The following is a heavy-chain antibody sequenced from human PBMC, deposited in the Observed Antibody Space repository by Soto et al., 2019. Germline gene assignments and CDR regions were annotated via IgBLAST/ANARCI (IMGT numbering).Heavy chain of an antibody. Sequence: QVQLQESGPGLVEPSQTLSLTCTVSGDSISNGYYTWSWIRQPPGKDLEWIGHIYNSVNTYSNPSLKXRXPXPXXTSKNQFSLKLSSVTAADPAVYYCARGPSGDKVDYWGQGTLVTVSS. J-gene: IGHJ4*02. CDR2: IYNSVNT. CDR1: GDSISNGYYT. CDR3: ARGPSGDKVDY. V-gene: IGHV4-30-4*01. D-gene: IGHD3-10*01.